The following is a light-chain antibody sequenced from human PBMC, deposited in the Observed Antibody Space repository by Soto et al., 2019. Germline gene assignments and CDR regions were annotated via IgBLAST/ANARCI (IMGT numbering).Light chain of an antibody. CDR1: TSNIGAGYD. V-gene: IGLV1-40*01. CDR3: QSYDTSLSGSYV. Sequence: QSVLTQPDSVSGAPGQRVIVSCTGSTSNIGAGYDVHWYQQLPGTSPKLLIFANSNRPSGVPDRFSASRSGSSASLTITGLQAEDEADYYCQSYDTSLSGSYVYGSGTKVTVL. J-gene: IGLJ1*01. CDR2: ANS.